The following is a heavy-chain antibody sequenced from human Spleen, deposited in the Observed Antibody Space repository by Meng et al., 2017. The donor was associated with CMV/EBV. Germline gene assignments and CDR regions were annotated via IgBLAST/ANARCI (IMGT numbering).Heavy chain of an antibody. CDR2: MNPNSGNT. D-gene: IGHD3-10*01. V-gene: IGHV1-8*01. Sequence: SGDTITSYDINWVRQSTGQGLEWMGWMNPNSGNTGYAQKFQGRVTMTRNTSISTAYMELSSLRSEDTAVYYCARGTPHYYGSAYFDYWGQGTLVTVSS. CDR3: ARGTPHYYGSAYFDY. CDR1: GDTITSYD. J-gene: IGHJ4*02.